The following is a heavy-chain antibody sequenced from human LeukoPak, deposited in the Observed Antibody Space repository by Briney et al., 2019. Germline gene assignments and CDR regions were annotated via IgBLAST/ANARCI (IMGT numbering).Heavy chain of an antibody. D-gene: IGHD3-22*01. Sequence: PSETLSLTCTVSGGSISSYYWSWIRQPPGKGLEWIGYIYYSGSTNYNPSLKSRVTISVDTSKNQFSLKLSSVTAADTAVYYCARGLGGTHYCDSTDWFDPWGQGTLVTVSS. V-gene: IGHV4-59*01. CDR1: GGSISSYY. CDR2: IYYSGST. J-gene: IGHJ5*02. CDR3: ARGLGGTHYCDSTDWFDP.